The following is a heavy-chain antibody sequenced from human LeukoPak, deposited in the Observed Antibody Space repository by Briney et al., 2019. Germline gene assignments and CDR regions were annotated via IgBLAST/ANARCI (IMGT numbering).Heavy chain of an antibody. D-gene: IGHD1-1*01. V-gene: IGHV4-34*01. Sequence: SETLSLTCAVYGGSFSGYYWSWIRQPPGKGLEWIGEINHSGSTNYNPSLKSRVTMSVDTSKNQFSLKLSSVTAADTAVYYCARHTTRKLNFDYWGQGTLVTVSS. CDR1: GGSFSGYY. CDR3: ARHTTRKLNFDY. CDR2: INHSGST. J-gene: IGHJ4*02.